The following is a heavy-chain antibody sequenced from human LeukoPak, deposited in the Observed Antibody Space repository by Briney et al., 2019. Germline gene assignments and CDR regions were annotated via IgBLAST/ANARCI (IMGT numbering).Heavy chain of an antibody. Sequence: SETLSLTCAVYGGSFSGYYWSWIRQPPGKGLEWIGEINHSGSTNYNPSPKSRVTISVDTSKNQFSLKLSSVTAADTAVYYCARGQDIVVVPAAIPANYYYYYGMDVWGQGTTVTVSS. D-gene: IGHD2-2*02. CDR2: INHSGST. CDR1: GGSFSGYY. CDR3: ARGQDIVVVPAAIPANYYYYYGMDV. J-gene: IGHJ6*02. V-gene: IGHV4-34*01.